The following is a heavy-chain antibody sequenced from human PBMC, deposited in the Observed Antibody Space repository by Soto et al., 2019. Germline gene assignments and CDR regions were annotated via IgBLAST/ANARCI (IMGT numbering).Heavy chain of an antibody. Sequence: SETLSLTCTVSGDSMSSYYWSWIRQPPGKGLEWIGYTYYSGSTTYNPSLRSRVTMSVDTSKNQFSLRLSSVTAADTAVYYCARAKSNYQTFDQWGQGYQVTVSS. CDR1: GDSMSSYY. D-gene: IGHD4-4*01. J-gene: IGHJ4*02. V-gene: IGHV4-59*01. CDR3: ARAKSNYQTFDQ. CDR2: TYYSGST.